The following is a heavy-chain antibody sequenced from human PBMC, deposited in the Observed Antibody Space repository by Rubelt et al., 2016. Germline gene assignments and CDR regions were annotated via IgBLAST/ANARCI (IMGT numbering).Heavy chain of an antibody. CDR1: GFTFSSYS. CDR2: ISSSSSYI. Sequence: EVQLVESGGGLVKPGGSLRLSCAASGFTFSSYSMNWVRQAPGKGLEWVSSISSSSSYIYYADSVKGRFTMSRDNARNSLDLQMNSLRAEDTAVYYCARNGYSYGYGMDVWGQGTTVTVSS. CDR3: ARNGYSYGYGMDV. J-gene: IGHJ6*02. D-gene: IGHD5-18*01. V-gene: IGHV3-21*01.